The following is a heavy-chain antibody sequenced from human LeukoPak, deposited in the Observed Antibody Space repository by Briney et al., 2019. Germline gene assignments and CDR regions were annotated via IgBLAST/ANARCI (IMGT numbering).Heavy chain of an antibody. J-gene: IGHJ4*02. Sequence: GASVKVSCKASGYTFTGYYMHWVRQAPGQGLEWMGWINPNSGATNYAQKFQGRVTMTRDTSISTAYMELSRLRSDDTAMYYCARQKWLQPFDYWGQGTLVTVSS. CDR3: ARQKWLQPFDY. CDR1: GYTFTGYY. D-gene: IGHD5-24*01. CDR2: INPNSGAT. V-gene: IGHV1-2*02.